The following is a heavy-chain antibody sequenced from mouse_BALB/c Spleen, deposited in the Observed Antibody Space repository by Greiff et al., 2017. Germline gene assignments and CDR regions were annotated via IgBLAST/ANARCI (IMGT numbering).Heavy chain of an antibody. CDR2: IDPENGNT. CDR3: ARSEGYAPAWFAY. J-gene: IGHJ3*01. D-gene: IGHD2-10*02. V-gene: IGHV14-1*02. Sequence: EVKLMESGAELMRPGALVKLSCKASGFNIKDYYMHWVKQRPEQGLEWIGWIDPENGNTIYDPKFQGKASITADTSSNTAYLQLSSLTSEDTAVYYCARSEGYAPAWFAYWGQGTLVTVSA. CDR1: GFNIKDYY.